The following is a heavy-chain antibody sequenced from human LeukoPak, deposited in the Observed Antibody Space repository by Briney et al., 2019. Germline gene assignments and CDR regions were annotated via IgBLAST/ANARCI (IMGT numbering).Heavy chain of an antibody. CDR1: GW. J-gene: IGHJ4*02. CDR2: INHLGTAT. Sequence: GGSLRLSCAGSGWMHWVRQAPGKGLVWVSGINHLGTATYYADSVKGRFTISRDNAKNTVSLQMNSLSAEDTAVYYCASVFDSWGQGFLVTVSS. CDR3: ASVFDS. V-gene: IGHV3-74*01.